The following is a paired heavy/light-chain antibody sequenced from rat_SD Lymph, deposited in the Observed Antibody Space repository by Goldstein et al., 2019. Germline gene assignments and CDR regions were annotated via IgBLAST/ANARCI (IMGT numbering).Heavy chain of an antibody. V-gene: IGHV1-38*01. CDR3: TRGTTVVTFDY. J-gene: IGHJ2*01. D-gene: IGHD1-1*01. CDR2: INPNSDYT. CDR1: GYSFTDYY. Sequence: QVNLLQSGAALVKPGASVKLSCKASGYSFTDYYIYWVKQSHGQSLEWIGYINPNSDYTKFSEKFKNKATLTVDKSTNTAYMELTRLTSEDSATYYCTRGTTVVTFDYWGQGVMVTVSS.
Light chain of an antibody. J-gene: IGKJ1*01. CDR3: QQYYDYPWT. V-gene: IGKV12S36*01. CDR1: EDIYNG. CDR2: NGN. Sequence: DIQMTQSPPSLSASLGETVTIECRASEDIYNGLAWYQLKPGKSPQLLIYNGNRLHTGVPSRFSGSGSGTQYSLKINSLQSEDVASYFCQQYYDYPWTFGGGTNLELK.